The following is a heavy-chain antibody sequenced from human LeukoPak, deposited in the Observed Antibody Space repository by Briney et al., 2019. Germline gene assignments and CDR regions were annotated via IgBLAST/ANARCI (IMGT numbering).Heavy chain of an antibody. J-gene: IGHJ4*02. Sequence: PSETLSLTCTVSGGSISSSSYYWGWIRLPPGKGLEWIGSIYYSGSTYYNPSLKSRVTISVDTSKNQFSLKLSSVTAADTAVYYCARNSGSYYRAFDYWGQGTLVTVSS. CDR2: IYYSGST. CDR3: ARNSGSYYRAFDY. CDR1: GGSISSSSYY. V-gene: IGHV4-39*01. D-gene: IGHD1-26*01.